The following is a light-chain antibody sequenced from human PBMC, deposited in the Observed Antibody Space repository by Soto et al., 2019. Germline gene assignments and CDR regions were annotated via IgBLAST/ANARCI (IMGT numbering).Light chain of an antibody. CDR3: SSYTSSTIVI. J-gene: IGLJ2*01. CDR1: SSDVGGYNY. CDR2: EVT. Sequence: QSALTQPASVSGSPGQSITISCTGTSSDVGGYNYVSWYQQYPGKAPKLMIYEVTNRPSGISSRFSGSKSGNTASLTISGLQAEDEADYYCSSYTSSTIVIFGGGTKVTVL. V-gene: IGLV2-14*01.